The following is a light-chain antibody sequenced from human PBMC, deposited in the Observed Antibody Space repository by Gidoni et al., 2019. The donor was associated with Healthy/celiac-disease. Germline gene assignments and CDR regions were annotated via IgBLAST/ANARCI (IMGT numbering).Light chain of an antibody. CDR1: QSVLYSSNNKNY. CDR2: WAS. J-gene: IGKJ1*01. CDR3: QQYYSTPWT. V-gene: IGKV4-1*01. Sequence: DIVMTQSPDSLAVSLGERATINCKSSQSVLYSSNNKNYLAWYQQKPGQPPKLPIYWASTRESGVPDRFSGSGSGTDFTLTISSLQAEDVAVYYCQQYYSTPWTFGQXTKVEIK.